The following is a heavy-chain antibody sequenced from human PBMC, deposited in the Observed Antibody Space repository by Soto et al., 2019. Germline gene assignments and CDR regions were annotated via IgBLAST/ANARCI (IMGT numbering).Heavy chain of an antibody. J-gene: IGHJ4*02. V-gene: IGHV4-39*01. D-gene: IGHD3-3*01. CDR1: GGSISSSSYY. Sequence: SETLSLTCTVSGGSISSSSYYWGWIRQPPGKGLEWIGSIYYSGSTYYNPSLKSRVTISVDTSKNQFSLKLSSVTAADTAVYYCARREFLEWLTYDYWGQGTLVTVSS. CDR3: ARREFLEWLTYDY. CDR2: IYYSGST.